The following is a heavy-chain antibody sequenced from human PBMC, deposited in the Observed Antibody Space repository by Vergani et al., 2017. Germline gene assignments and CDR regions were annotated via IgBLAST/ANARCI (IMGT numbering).Heavy chain of an antibody. Sequence: QVQLVQSGAEVKKPGASVKVSCKASGYTFTGYYMHWVRQAPGQGLEWMGWINPNSGGTNYAQKFQGRVTMTRDTSISPAYMELSRLRSDDTAVYYCARVGRYSGRMGYFDYWGQGTLVTVSS. CDR3: ARVGRYSGRMGYFDY. CDR1: GYTFTGYY. V-gene: IGHV1-2*02. CDR2: INPNSGGT. D-gene: IGHD1-26*01. J-gene: IGHJ4*02.